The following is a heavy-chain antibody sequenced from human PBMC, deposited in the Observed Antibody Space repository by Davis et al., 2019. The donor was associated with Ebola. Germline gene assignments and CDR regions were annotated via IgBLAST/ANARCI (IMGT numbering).Heavy chain of an antibody. J-gene: IGHJ6*02. CDR1: GYRFPNYW. V-gene: IGHV5-51*01. D-gene: IGHD6-19*01. Sequence: GESLKISCKGSGYRFPNYWIGWVRQMPGKGLEWMGIIYPGDSDCRYSPSFQGQLTISADKSINTAYLQWSSVKTPATAMYYCAGGANIAVAPYFYGADVWGQGTTVTVSS. CDR2: IYPGDSDC. CDR3: AGGANIAVAPYFYGADV.